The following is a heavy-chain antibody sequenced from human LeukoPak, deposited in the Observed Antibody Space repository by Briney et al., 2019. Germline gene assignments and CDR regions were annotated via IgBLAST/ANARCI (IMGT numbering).Heavy chain of an antibody. CDR1: GGSINSSSYY. D-gene: IGHD3-10*01. V-gene: IGHV4-39*01. CDR3: ARSSMFRGVTVDY. CDR2: IYHSGYT. J-gene: IGHJ4*02. Sequence: SETLSLTCTVSGGSINSSSYYWGWIRQPPGKALEWIGSIYHSGYTFYNPSLKSRVTISVDTSKNQFSLKLSSVTAADTAVYYCARSSMFRGVTVDYWGQGTLVTVSS.